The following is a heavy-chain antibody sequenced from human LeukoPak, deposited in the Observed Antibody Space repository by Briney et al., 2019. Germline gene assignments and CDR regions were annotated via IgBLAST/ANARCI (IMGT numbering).Heavy chain of an antibody. D-gene: IGHD5-18*01. V-gene: IGHV4-39*07. J-gene: IGHJ4*02. CDR3: AKDLSIGYSYGDLFVGYFDY. CDR2: IYYSGST. Sequence: SETLSLTCTVSGGSISSSSYYWGWIRQPPGKGLEWIGSIYYSGSTYYNPSLKSRVTISVDTSKNQFSLKLSSVTAADTAVYYCAKDLSIGYSYGDLFVGYFDYLGQGTLVTVSS. CDR1: GGSISSSSYY.